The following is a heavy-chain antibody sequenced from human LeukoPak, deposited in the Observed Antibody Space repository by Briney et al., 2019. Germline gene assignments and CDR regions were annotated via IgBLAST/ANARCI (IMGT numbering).Heavy chain of an antibody. J-gene: IGHJ4*02. CDR2: TYYRSKWYN. V-gene: IGHV6-1*01. CDR3: ARARLYYDFWSGYAFDY. CDR1: GDSVSNKSAT. Sequence: SQTLSLTCAISGDSVSNKSATWNWIRQSPSRGLEWLGRTYYRSKWYNDYAVSVKSRITINPDTSKNQFSLQLNSVTPEDTAVYYCARARLYYDFWSGYAFDYWGQGTLVTVSS. D-gene: IGHD3-3*01.